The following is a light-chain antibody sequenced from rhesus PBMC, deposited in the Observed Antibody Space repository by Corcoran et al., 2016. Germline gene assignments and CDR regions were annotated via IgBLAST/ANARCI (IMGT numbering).Light chain of an antibody. J-gene: IGKJ1*01. CDR3: PQGYITPRT. CDR2: AYS. Sequence: DIQMSQSPSSLSASVGDKVTITCRASQGISNALAWYQQKPGKAPKNLLYAYSDLEGGVPSRFSGSRSGTEFTLTIRSLQPEDFATYYGPQGYITPRTFGQGTKVEIK. V-gene: IGKV1-33*02. CDR1: QGISNA.